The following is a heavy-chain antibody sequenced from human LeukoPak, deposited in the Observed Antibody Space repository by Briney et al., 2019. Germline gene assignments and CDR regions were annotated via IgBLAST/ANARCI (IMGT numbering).Heavy chain of an antibody. CDR3: ARRGGGSWYYFDY. D-gene: IGHD2-15*01. J-gene: IGHJ4*02. CDR1: GGSISSSSSY. Sequence: SETLSLTCTVSGGSISSSSSYWDWIRQPPGKGLEWIGNIYYSGSTNYNASLKSRVTISVDTSKNQFSLKLSSVTAADTALYYCARRGGGSWYYFDYWGQGTLVTLSS. V-gene: IGHV4-39*01. CDR2: IYYSGST.